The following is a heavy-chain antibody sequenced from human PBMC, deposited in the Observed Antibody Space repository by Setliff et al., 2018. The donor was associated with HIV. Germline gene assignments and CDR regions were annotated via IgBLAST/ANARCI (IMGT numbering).Heavy chain of an antibody. CDR3: AKNLYRSPWSPLDY. D-gene: IGHD6-19*01. V-gene: IGHV3-30-3*02. Sequence: GGSLRLSCAASGFTFSNYAMHWVRQAPGKGLEWVAVISYDGSNKYYADSVKGRFTISRDNSKNTLYLQMNSLRADDTAVYYCAKNLYRSPWSPLDYWGQGTLVTVSS. CDR2: ISYDGSNK. J-gene: IGHJ4*02. CDR1: GFTFSNYA.